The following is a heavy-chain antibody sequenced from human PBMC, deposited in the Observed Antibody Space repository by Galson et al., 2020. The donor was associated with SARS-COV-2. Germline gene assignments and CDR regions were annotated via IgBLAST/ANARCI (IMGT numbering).Heavy chain of an antibody. CDR1: GFTFSSYG. D-gene: IGHD4-17*01. V-gene: IGHV3-30*18. CDR3: AKDGDYGDFYYYYYDMDV. Sequence: GGSLRLSCAASGFTFSSYGMHWVRQAPGKGLEWVAVISYYGSNKYYADSVKGRFTISRDNSKNTLYLQMNSLRAEDTAVYYCAKDGDYGDFYYYYYDMDVWGKGTTVTIS. CDR2: ISYYGSNK. J-gene: IGHJ6*03.